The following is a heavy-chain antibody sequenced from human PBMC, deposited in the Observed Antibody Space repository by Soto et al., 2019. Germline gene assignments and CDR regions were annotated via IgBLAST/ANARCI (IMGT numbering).Heavy chain of an antibody. V-gene: IGHV1-3*01. CDR1: GYTFTHNA. D-gene: IGHD3-10*02. CDR3: ARDSLITMYAFDI. CDR2: INVGIGET. J-gene: IGHJ3*02. Sequence: QVQLVQSGAEVKKTGASVKVSCKASGYTFTHNAMHWVRQAPGQRPEWVGWINVGIGETKYSHKSQGRVSITSDTYASTVYMQLSSLRSEDTAVYYCARDSLITMYAFDIWVQGTLVTVSS.